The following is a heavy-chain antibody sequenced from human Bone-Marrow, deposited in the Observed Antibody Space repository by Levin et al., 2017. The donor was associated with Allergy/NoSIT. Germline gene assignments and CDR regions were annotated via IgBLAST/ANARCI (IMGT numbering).Heavy chain of an antibody. Sequence: GESLKISCAASGFTFSHFVMHWVRQAPGKGLEWVALISDHGVTKSYADAVKGRFTIPRDNSKDTVHLQMNSLRVEDTAVYYCAKSPTLTGYYEWFDPWGQGTLVTVSS. CDR3: AKSPTLTGYYEWFDP. J-gene: IGHJ5*02. D-gene: IGHD3-9*01. V-gene: IGHV3-30*18. CDR2: ISDHGVTK. CDR1: GFTFSHFV.